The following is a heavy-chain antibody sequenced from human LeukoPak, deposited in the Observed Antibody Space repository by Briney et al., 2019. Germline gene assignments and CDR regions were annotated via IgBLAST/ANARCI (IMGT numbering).Heavy chain of an antibody. V-gene: IGHV3-11*04. D-gene: IGHD2-2*01. Sequence: KPGGSLRLSCAASGFAFSDYYMSWLRQAPGQGLEWVSYIRSSGSTIYYADSVKGRFTISRDTAKNSLYLQMHSLRAEDTAVYYCARVDCSSTSCYDFDYWGQGALVTVSS. CDR1: GFAFSDYY. CDR2: IRSSGSTI. J-gene: IGHJ4*02. CDR3: ARVDCSSTSCYDFDY.